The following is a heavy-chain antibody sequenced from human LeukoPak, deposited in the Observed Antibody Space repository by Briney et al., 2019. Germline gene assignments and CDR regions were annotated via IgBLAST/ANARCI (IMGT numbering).Heavy chain of an antibody. J-gene: IGHJ4*02. V-gene: IGHV3-7*01. D-gene: IGHD6-13*01. Sequence: GGSLRLSCAASGFTFSSYWMTWVRQAPGKGLEWVANIKQDGSDKYYVDSVKGRFSISRDNAQNSLYLQMNSLRADDTALYYCARQYTSSWYALGYLDYWGQRTLVTVSS. CDR2: IKQDGSDK. CDR1: GFTFSSYW. CDR3: ARQYTSSWYALGYLDY.